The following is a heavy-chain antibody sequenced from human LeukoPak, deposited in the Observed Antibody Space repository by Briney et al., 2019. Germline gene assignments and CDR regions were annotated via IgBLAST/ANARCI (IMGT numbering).Heavy chain of an antibody. J-gene: IGHJ4*02. V-gene: IGHV4-61*03. Sequence: SETLSLTCTVPGDSVSNGNYYWSWLRQPPGKALEWIGYIYYTGKTYYNPSLEGQVTILVDTSRNHFSVKLSSVTAADTAVYYCARSQNYYGSGDYWSQGTLVTVSS. D-gene: IGHD3-10*01. CDR1: GDSVSNGNYY. CDR3: ARSQNYYGSGDY. CDR2: IYYTGKT.